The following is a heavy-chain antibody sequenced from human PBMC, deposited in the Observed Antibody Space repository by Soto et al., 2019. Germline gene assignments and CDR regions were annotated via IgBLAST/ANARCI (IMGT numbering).Heavy chain of an antibody. Sequence: QVQLVQSGAEVKKPGASVKVSCKASGYTFTSYDINWVRQATGQGLEWMGWMNPNSGNTGYAQKFQXXVTRTRNTCISTAYMELSSLRSEDTAVDYCAREKTASGMDVWGQGTTVTVSS. CDR3: AREKTASGMDV. CDR1: GYTFTSYD. V-gene: IGHV1-8*01. CDR2: MNPNSGNT. J-gene: IGHJ6*02.